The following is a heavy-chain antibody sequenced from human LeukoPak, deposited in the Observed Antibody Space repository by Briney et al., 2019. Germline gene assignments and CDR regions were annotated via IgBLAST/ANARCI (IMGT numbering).Heavy chain of an antibody. CDR2: ITSISNT. Sequence: PGGSLRLSCAASGFTFSSYSMNWARQAPGKGLEWVSTITSISNTYYPDSVKGRSTISRDNSRDTLYLQMNTLRAEDTAIYYCAHRTAFDSWGQGTLVTVSS. CDR1: GFTFSSYS. V-gene: IGHV3-23*01. J-gene: IGHJ4*02. D-gene: IGHD1-14*01. CDR3: AHRTAFDS.